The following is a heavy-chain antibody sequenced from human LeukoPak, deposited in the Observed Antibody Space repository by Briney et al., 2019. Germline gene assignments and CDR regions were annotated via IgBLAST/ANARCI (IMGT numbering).Heavy chain of an antibody. J-gene: IGHJ2*01. D-gene: IGHD6-25*01. CDR1: GGSISSYY. CDR3: ARDSAATGRYFDL. CDR2: IYSSGST. Sequence: SETLPLTCSVSGGSISSYYWSWIRQPAGKGLEWIGRIYSSGSTNYNPSLESRVTMSVDTSKNQFSLKVTSVTAADTAVYYCARDSAATGRYFDLWGRGTLVTVSS. V-gene: IGHV4-4*07.